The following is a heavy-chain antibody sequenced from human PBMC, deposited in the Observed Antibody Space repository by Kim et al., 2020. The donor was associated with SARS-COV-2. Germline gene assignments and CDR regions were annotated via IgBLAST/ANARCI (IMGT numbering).Heavy chain of an antibody. Sequence: GESLKISCKGSGYSFTSYWIGWVRQMPGKGLEWMGIIYPGDSDTRYSPSFQGQVTISADKSISTAYLQWSSLKASDTAMYYCARHGDGYYYDSSNWFDPWGQGTLVTVSS. J-gene: IGHJ5*02. CDR3: ARHGDGYYYDSSNWFDP. CDR1: GYSFTSYW. CDR2: IYPGDSDT. V-gene: IGHV5-51*01. D-gene: IGHD3-22*01.